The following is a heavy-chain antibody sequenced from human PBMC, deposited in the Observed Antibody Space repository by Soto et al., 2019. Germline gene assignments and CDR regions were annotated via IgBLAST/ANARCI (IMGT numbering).Heavy chain of an antibody. CDR2: IDTDGGGT. CDR1: GFTFRSHR. CDR3: ATVFDV. V-gene: IGHV3-74*01. D-gene: IGHD4-17*01. J-gene: IGHJ4*02. Sequence: EVQLVESGGGLVQPGGSLRVSCAASGFTFRSHRIHWVRQAPGKGLEWVSRIDTDGGGTSYADSVKGRFTISTDNAENTVYLQMNGQRVEDTAVYYCATVFDVWGQGTLVTVSS.